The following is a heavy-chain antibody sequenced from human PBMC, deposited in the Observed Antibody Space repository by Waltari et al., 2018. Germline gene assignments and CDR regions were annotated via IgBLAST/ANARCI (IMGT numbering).Heavy chain of an antibody. CDR1: GGSISSYY. J-gene: IGHJ6*02. CDR2: IYYSGST. Sequence: QVQLQESGPGLVKPSETLSLTCTVSGGSISSYYWRWLRQPPGKGLEWIGYIYYSGSTNYNPSLKSRVTISVDTSKNQFSLKLSSVTAADTAVYYCARVEKGNYYYGMDVWGQGTTVTVSS. V-gene: IGHV4-59*01. D-gene: IGHD1-1*01. CDR3: ARVEKGNYYYGMDV.